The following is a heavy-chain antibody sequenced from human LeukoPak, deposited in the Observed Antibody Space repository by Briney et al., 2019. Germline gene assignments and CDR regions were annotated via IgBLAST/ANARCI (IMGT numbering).Heavy chain of an antibody. CDR1: GYTFTGYY. Sequence: ASVKVSCRASGYTFTGYYMHWVRQAPGQGLEWMGWINPNSGGTNYAQKFQGRVTMTRDTSTSTVYMELSSLRSEDTAIYYCAREIAARPGGYFDYWGQGTLVTVSS. J-gene: IGHJ4*02. CDR2: INPNSGGT. D-gene: IGHD6-6*01. V-gene: IGHV1-2*02. CDR3: AREIAARPGGYFDY.